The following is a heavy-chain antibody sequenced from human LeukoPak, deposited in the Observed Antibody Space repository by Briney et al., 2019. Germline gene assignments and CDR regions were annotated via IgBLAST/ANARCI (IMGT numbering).Heavy chain of an antibody. Sequence: ASVKVSCKASGYTFTSYAMNWVRQAPGQGLEWMGWINTNTGNPTYAQGFTGRFVFSLDTSVSTAYLQISSLKAEDTAVYYCARLGAYMITFGGVIVIKGFDYWGQGTLVTASS. J-gene: IGHJ4*02. CDR1: GYTFTSYA. CDR2: INTNTGNP. D-gene: IGHD3-16*02. V-gene: IGHV7-4-1*02. CDR3: ARLGAYMITFGGVIVIKGFDY.